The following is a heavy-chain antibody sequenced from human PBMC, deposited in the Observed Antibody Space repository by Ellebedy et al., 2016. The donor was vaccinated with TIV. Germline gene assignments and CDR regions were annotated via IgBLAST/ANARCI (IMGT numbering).Heavy chain of an antibody. Sequence: SVKVSXKASGGTFSSYAISWVRQAPGQGLEWMGGIIPIFGTANYAQKFQGRVTITADESTSTAYMELSSLRSEDTAVYYCARGDVVVPAAIRMSYYYYGMDVWGQGTTVTVSS. CDR3: ARGDVVVPAAIRMSYYYYGMDV. CDR1: GGTFSSYA. D-gene: IGHD2-2*01. CDR2: IIPIFGTA. V-gene: IGHV1-69*13. J-gene: IGHJ6*02.